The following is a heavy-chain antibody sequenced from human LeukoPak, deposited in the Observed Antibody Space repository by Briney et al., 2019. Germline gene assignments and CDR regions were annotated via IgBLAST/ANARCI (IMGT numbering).Heavy chain of an antibody. Sequence: GGSLRLSCAASGFTFSSYSMTWVRQAPGKGLEWVSSISSSSSYIYYADSVKGRFTISRDNAKNSLYLQMNSLRAEDTAVYYCARGGVTNHDYWGQGTLVTVSS. D-gene: IGHD4-11*01. CDR1: GFTFSSYS. V-gene: IGHV3-21*01. CDR2: ISSSSSYI. J-gene: IGHJ4*02. CDR3: ARGGVTNHDY.